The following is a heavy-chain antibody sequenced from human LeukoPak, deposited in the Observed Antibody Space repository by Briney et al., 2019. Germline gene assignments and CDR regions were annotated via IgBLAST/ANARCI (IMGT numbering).Heavy chain of an antibody. CDR1: GFTFSNYA. J-gene: IGHJ3*02. CDR3: ARGDGVAARRADVDI. V-gene: IGHV3-30-3*01. CDR2: ISYDGSNK. Sequence: GGSLRLSCAASGFTFSNYAMHWVRQAPGKGLEWVAVISYDGSNKYYADSVKGRFTISRDNSKNTLYLQMNSLRAEDTAVYYCARGDGVAARRADVDIWGQGTMVTVSS. D-gene: IGHD6-6*01.